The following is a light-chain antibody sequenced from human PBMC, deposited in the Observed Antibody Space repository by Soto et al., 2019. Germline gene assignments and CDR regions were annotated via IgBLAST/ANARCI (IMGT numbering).Light chain of an antibody. J-gene: IGKJ4*01. CDR1: QSVSSY. CDR2: DAS. CDR3: QQRSNWLALS. Sequence: EIVLTQSPATLSLSPGERATLSCRASQSVSSYLAWYQQKPGQAPRLLIYDASNRATGIPARFSGSGSGKDFTLTISIQEPEDFALYYCQQRSNWLALSFGGGTKVEIK. V-gene: IGKV3-11*01.